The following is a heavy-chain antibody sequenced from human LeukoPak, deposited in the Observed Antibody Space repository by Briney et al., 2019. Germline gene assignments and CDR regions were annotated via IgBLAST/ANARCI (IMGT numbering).Heavy chain of an antibody. V-gene: IGHV1-2*02. CDR3: ARGVEGYSGYDAFDY. J-gene: IGHJ4*02. D-gene: IGHD5-12*01. Sequence: ASVKVSCKASGYTFTGYRMHWVRQAPGQGLEWMGWINPNSGGTNYAQKFQGRVTMTRDTSISTAYMDLSRLRSDDTAVYYCARGVEGYSGYDAFDYWGQGTLVTVSS. CDR1: GYTFTGYR. CDR2: INPNSGGT.